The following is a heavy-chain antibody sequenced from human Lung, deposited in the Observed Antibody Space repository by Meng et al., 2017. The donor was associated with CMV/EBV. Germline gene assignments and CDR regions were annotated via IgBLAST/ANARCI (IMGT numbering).Heavy chain of an antibody. CDR1: GYTFSNYD. D-gene: IGHD2/OR15-2a*01. Sequence: SVXVSXXASGYTFSNYDIIWVRQASGQGLEWVGWMNPNRGNTAYAQKFQGRVTMTRDTSTSIAYMELSSLRSGDTAVYYCARGQVQCSTINCHDYRFSGMDVWGQGNXVTGAS. CDR2: MNPNRGNT. J-gene: IGHJ6*01. V-gene: IGHV1-8*01. CDR3: ARGQVQCSTINCHDYRFSGMDV.